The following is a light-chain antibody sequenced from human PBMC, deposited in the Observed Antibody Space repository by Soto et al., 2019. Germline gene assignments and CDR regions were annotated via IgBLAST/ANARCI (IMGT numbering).Light chain of an antibody. Sequence: DIQMTQSPSTLSASLGDRVTITCRASQSISSWLAWYQQKQRKAPTLLIFDASYWERRVPSRFSGSGSGTVFTPTSSSVQPDVLANYYCQQYNCFWTFGQGTKVEI. J-gene: IGKJ1*01. V-gene: IGKV1-5*01. CDR3: QQYNCFWT. CDR2: DAS. CDR1: QSISSW.